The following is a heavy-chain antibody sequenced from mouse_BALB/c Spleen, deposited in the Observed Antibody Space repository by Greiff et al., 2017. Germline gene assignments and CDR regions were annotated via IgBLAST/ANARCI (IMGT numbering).Heavy chain of an antibody. CDR2: INPYNGAT. Sequence: VQLKQSGPELVKPGASVKISCKASGYSFTGYYMHWVKQSHVKSLEWIGRINPYNGATSYNQNFKDKASLTVDKSSSTAYMELHSLTSEDSAVYYCARGYDGLWFAYWGQGTLVTVSA. D-gene: IGHD2-14*01. CDR1: GYSFTGYY. CDR3: ARGYDGLWFAY. J-gene: IGHJ3*01. V-gene: IGHV1-26*01.